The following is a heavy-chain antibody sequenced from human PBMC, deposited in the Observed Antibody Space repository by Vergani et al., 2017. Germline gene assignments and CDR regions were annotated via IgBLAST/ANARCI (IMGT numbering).Heavy chain of an antibody. CDR3: ARVFPFYYGMDV. CDR2: IYSGGST. Sequence: EVQLVESGGGLVQPGGSLRLSCAASGFTVSSNYMSWVRQAPGKGLEWVSVIYSGGSTYYADSVKGRFTISRDNSKNTLYLQMNSLRAEDTAVYYCARVFPFYYGMDVWGQGTTVTVSS. J-gene: IGHJ6*02. V-gene: IGHV3-53*01. CDR1: GFTVSSNY. D-gene: IGHD3-3*01.